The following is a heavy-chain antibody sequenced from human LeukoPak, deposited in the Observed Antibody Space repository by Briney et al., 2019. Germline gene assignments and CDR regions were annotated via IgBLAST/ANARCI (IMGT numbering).Heavy chain of an antibody. V-gene: IGHV4-30-2*01. D-gene: IGHD5-12*01. J-gene: IGHJ4*02. CDR3: ARHKVATILTFDY. Sequence: PSQTLSLTCTVSGGSISSGGYYWSWIRQPPGKGLEWIGYIYHSGSTYYNPSLKSRVTISVDRSKNQFSLKLSSVTAADTAVYYCARHKVATILTFDYWGQGTLVTVSS. CDR2: IYHSGST. CDR1: GGSISSGGYY.